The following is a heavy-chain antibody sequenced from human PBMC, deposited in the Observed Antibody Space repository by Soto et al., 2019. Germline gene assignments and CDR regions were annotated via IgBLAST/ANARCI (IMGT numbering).Heavy chain of an antibody. Sequence: QVQLVQSGAEVKKPGASVKVSCKASGYTFTSYDINWVRQATGQGLEWMGWMNPNSGDTDYAQKFQGRVTMTRDTSISTAYMELSSPRSDDTAVYYCATTHLLGGQSVGYWGQGTLVTVSS. CDR2: MNPNSGDT. CDR3: ATTHLLGGQSVGY. V-gene: IGHV1-8*01. J-gene: IGHJ4*02. CDR1: GYTFTSYD. D-gene: IGHD3-16*01.